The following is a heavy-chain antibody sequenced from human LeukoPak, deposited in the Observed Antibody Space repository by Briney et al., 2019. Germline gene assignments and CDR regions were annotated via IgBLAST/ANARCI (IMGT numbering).Heavy chain of an antibody. V-gene: IGHV4-59*01. D-gene: IGHD6-19*01. CDR2: IYYSGST. J-gene: IGHJ4*02. CDR1: GGSISSYY. Sequence: SETLSLTCTVSGGSISSYYWSWIRQPPGKGLDLIGYIYYSGSTNYNPSLQSRVPISVPTSKNQFPLKLRSVTAADTAVYYCERSIAVAGPKHFHYWRQGPLVSVSS. CDR3: ERSIAVAGPKHFHY.